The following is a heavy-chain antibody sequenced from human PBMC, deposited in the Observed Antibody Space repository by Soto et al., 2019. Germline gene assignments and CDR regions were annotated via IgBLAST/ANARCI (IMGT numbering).Heavy chain of an antibody. D-gene: IGHD1-26*01. CDR3: AKALSESIRYFDY. CDR2: ISGSGITT. Sequence: EVQLLESGGGLVQPGGSLRLSCAASGFTFSLYAMTWVRQAPGKGLEWVSLISGSGITTYYADSVKGRFTISRDNSMNTLYLQMNSLRTEDTAVYYCAKALSESIRYFDYWGQGTLVAVSS. J-gene: IGHJ4*02. V-gene: IGHV3-23*01. CDR1: GFTFSLYA.